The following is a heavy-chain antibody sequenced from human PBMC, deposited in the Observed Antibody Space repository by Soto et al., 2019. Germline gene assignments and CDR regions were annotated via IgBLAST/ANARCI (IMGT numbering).Heavy chain of an antibody. V-gene: IGHV4-34*01. D-gene: IGHD6-13*01. Sequence: PSETLSLTGAVYGGSFSGYYWRWIRQPPGKGLEWIGEINHSGSNNYNPSLKSRVTISGDTSKNQFSLKLSSVTAADTAVYYCARASIAAAGDNYGMDVWGQGTTVT. CDR2: INHSGSN. CDR3: ARASIAAAGDNYGMDV. CDR1: GGSFSGYY. J-gene: IGHJ6*02.